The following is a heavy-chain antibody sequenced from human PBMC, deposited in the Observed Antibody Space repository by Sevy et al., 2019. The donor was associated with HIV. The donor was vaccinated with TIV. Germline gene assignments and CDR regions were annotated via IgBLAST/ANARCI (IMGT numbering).Heavy chain of an antibody. D-gene: IGHD4-17*01. Sequence: GGSLRLSCAASGXXXXXAWMGWVRXVPGKXXEWVGRIRXXXXGGTTEDAAPLKGRVTISRDDSKNTLYLQVNILKAXDTAVYYCTTDREYXDYXGGFXHWGRGTLVTVSS. CDR2: IRXXXXGGTT. J-gene: IGHJ4*02. CDR1: GXXXXXAW. V-gene: IGHV3-15*01. CDR3: TTDREYXDYXGGFXH.